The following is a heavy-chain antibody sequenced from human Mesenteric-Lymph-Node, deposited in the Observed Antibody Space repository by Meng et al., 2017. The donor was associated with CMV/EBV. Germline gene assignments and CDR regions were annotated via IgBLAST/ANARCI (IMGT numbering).Heavy chain of an antibody. CDR3: ASIKYSSSWYRSEWFDP. D-gene: IGHD6-13*01. J-gene: IGHJ5*02. CDR1: SISSSSYY. Sequence: SISSSSYYWGWIRRPPGKGLEWIGSIYYSGSTYYNPSLKSRVTISVDTSKNQFSLKLSSVTAADTAVYYCASIKYSSSWYRSEWFDPWGQGTLVTVSS. CDR2: IYYSGST. V-gene: IGHV4-39*07.